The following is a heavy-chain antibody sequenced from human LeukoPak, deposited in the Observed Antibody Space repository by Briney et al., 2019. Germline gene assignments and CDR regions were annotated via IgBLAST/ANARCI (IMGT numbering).Heavy chain of an antibody. J-gene: IGHJ4*02. V-gene: IGHV3-23*01. CDR1: GFTFSSYA. D-gene: IGHD1-26*01. CDR3: AKGLYSGGYYWDY. CDR2: ISGSGDST. Sequence: GGSPRLSCAASGFTFSSYAMNWVRQSPGKGLEWVSVISGSGDSTQYADSVKGRFTTSRDNSKNTLYLQMNSLRAEDAAVYYCAKGLYSGGYYWDYWGQGTPVTVSS.